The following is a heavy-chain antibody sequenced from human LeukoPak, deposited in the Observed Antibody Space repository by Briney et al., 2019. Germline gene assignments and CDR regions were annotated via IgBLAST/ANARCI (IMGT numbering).Heavy chain of an antibody. J-gene: IGHJ6*03. CDR2: IFPSGSA. Sequence: SETLSLTCTVSGGSISSYYWSRIRQSPVKGLEWIGYIFPSGSAFYNPSLESRVTISQDTSENQFSLRLSSVTAADTAVYYCARRNHYFYYMDVWGKGTTVTVSS. CDR1: GGSISSYY. D-gene: IGHD1-14*01. V-gene: IGHV4-4*09. CDR3: ARRNHYFYYMDV.